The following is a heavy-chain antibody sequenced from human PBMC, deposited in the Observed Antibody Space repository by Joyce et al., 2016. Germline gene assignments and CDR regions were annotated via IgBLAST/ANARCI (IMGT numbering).Heavy chain of an antibody. V-gene: IGHV2-5*02. CDR1: GFLFSTSGVG. J-gene: IGHJ5*02. D-gene: IGHD3-10*01. CDR2: ISWDDDR. Sequence: QITLKESGPTLVKPTQTLTLTCTVSGFLFSTSGVGVGWIRQPPGKALEGLALISWDDDRRYSPSLKSRLTITKDTSKNQVVLTMTNMDPVDTATYYCAHSPELYWFDPWGQGTLVTVSS. CDR3: AHSPELYWFDP.